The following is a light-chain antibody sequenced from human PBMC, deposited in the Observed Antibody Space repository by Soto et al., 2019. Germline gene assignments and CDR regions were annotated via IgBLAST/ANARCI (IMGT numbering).Light chain of an antibody. CDR3: QQYFTTPYT. CDR2: WAS. CDR1: QTIFYSSTNKNY. V-gene: IGKV4-1*01. Sequence: DIVMIQSPESLPVSQGERAAINCKSSQTIFYSSTNKNYLAWFQQKPGQPPKLLIYWASTRAFGVPDRFSGSGADSDFTLIISNLQAEDVAVYYCQQYFTTPYTFGQGTKLDIK. J-gene: IGKJ2*01.